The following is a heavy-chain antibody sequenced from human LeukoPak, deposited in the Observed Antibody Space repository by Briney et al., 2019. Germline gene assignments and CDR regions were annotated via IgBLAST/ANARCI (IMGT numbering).Heavy chain of an antibody. Sequence: ASVKVSCKASGYTFTSYDINWVRQATGQGLEWMGWMNPNSGNTGYAQKFQGRVTMTRNTSISTAYMELSSLRSEDTAVYYCARVAQDYYHYYYGMDVWGQGTTVTVSS. V-gene: IGHV1-8*01. J-gene: IGHJ6*02. CDR2: MNPNSGNT. CDR3: ARVAQDYYHYYYGMDV. CDR1: GYTFTSYD.